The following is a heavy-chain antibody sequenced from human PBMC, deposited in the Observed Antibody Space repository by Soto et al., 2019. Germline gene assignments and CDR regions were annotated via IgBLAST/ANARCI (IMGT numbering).Heavy chain of an antibody. CDR2: IWYDGSNK. V-gene: IGHV3-33*01. Sequence: GGSLRLSCAASGFTFSSYGMHWVRQAPGKGLEWVAVIWYDGSNKYYADSVKGRFTISRDNSKNTLYLQMNSLRAEDTAVYYCARDLASIYYYYGMDVWGQGTTVTVSS. CDR3: ARDLASIYYYYGMDV. CDR1: GFTFSSYG. J-gene: IGHJ6*02.